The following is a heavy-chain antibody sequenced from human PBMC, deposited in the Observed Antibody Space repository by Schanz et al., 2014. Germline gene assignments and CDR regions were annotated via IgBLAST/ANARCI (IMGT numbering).Heavy chain of an antibody. D-gene: IGHD3-10*01. V-gene: IGHV1-46*01. J-gene: IGHJ2*01. CDR3: ARGGSARVRGVMTASYWFFDL. Sequence: QVQLVQSGAEVKKPGASVKVSCKASGYTFTSYAMHWVRQAPGHRPEWMGIVNPSVRGTHFAREFQGRVTVTSDTSTSTVYMELSGLRSEDTAVYYCARGGSARVRGVMTASYWFFDLWGRGTLVTVSS. CDR2: VNPSVRGT. CDR1: GYTFTSYA.